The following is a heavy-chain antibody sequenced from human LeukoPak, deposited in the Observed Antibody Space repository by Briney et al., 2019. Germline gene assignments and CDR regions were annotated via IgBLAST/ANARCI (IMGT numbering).Heavy chain of an antibody. J-gene: IGHJ6*03. CDR1: GGSFSGYY. CDR2: INHSGST. CDR3: ARGRAHYYDSSGYYLTYYYYYYMDV. V-gene: IGHV4-34*01. D-gene: IGHD3-22*01. Sequence: PSETLSLTCAVYGGSFSGYYWSWIRQPPGKGLEWIGEINHSGSTNYNPSLKSRVTISVDTSKNQFSLKLSSVTAADTAVYYCARGRAHYYDSSGYYLTYYYYYYMDVWGKGTTVTVSS.